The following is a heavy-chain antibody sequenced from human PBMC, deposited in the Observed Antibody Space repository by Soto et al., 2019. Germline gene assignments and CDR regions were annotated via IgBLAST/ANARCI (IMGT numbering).Heavy chain of an antibody. CDR3: ARDRKAVVGTVVFDF. D-gene: IGHD6-19*01. CDR2: INAGNGNT. Sequence: ASVKVSCKASGYTFTSYAMHWVRQAPGQRLEWMGWINAGNGNTKYSQKFQGRVTITRDTSASTAYMELSSLRSEDTAVYYCARDRKAVVGTVVFDFGGKGKMATV. V-gene: IGHV1-3*01. J-gene: IGHJ3*01. CDR1: GYTFTSYA.